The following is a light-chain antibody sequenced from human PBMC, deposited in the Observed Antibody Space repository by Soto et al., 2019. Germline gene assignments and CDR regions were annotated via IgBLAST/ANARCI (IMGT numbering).Light chain of an antibody. V-gene: IGLV2-14*03. CDR2: DVS. J-gene: IGLJ1*01. CDR1: SSDVGGYTH. CDR3: SSYTTNNTYV. Sequence: ALTQPASVSGSPGQSITISCTGTSSDVGGYTHVSWYLQHPGKAPKLIIYDVSNRPSGVSNRFSGSKSGNTASLTISGLQAEDEADYYCSSYTTNNTYVFGTGTKVT.